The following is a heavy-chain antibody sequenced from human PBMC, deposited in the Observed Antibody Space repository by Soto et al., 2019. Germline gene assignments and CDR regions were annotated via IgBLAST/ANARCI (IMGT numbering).Heavy chain of an antibody. Sequence: QVQLVQSGAEVKKPGASVKVSCKASGYTFTSYYMHWVRQAPGQGLEWMGIINPSGCSTSYAQKVQGRVTMTRYRCTGTAYMELSSLRSEDTAVYYCAMTIAVAGTWWSFDLWGSGTLVTVSS. CDR2: INPSGCST. J-gene: IGHJ2*01. V-gene: IGHV1-46*01. CDR1: GYTFTSYY. D-gene: IGHD6-13*01. CDR3: AMTIAVAGTWWSFDL.